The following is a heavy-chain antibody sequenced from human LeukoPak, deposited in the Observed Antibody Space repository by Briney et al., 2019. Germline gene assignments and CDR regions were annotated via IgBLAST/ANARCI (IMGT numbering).Heavy chain of an antibody. CDR1: GFSFSDYA. CDR2: ISYGGTKE. Sequence: TGGSLRLSCAASGFSFSDYALHWVRQAPGKGLEWVAVISYGGTKEYYADSVKGRFTISKDNSKNTLYLQMNSLRHEDTAVYYCARNKPITAFFGMDVWGQGPTVIVSS. D-gene: IGHD6-6*01. CDR3: ARNKPITAFFGMDV. J-gene: IGHJ6*02. V-gene: IGHV3-30*04.